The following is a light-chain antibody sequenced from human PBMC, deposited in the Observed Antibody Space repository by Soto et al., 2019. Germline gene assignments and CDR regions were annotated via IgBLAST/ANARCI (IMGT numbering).Light chain of an antibody. CDR3: QQYYYWPLT. Sequence: EIVMTQSPATLSVSPGERATLSCRASQSVGSSLAWYQHKPGQAPRLVIYGASTRATGTPARFSGSGSGTEFTLTISSLHSEDFAVYYCQQYYYWPLTFGGGTKVEIK. CDR2: GAS. V-gene: IGKV3-15*01. J-gene: IGKJ4*01. CDR1: QSVGSS.